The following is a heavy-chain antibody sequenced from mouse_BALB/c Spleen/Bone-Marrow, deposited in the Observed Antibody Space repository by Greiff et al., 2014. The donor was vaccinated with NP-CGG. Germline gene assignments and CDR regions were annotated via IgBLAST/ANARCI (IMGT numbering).Heavy chain of an antibody. CDR3: ARSGERYGAMDY. CDR1: GFTFSDFY. D-gene: IGHD1-1*02. J-gene: IGHJ4*01. V-gene: IGHV5-4*02. Sequence: EVQRVESGGGLVKPGGSLKLSCAASGFTFSDFYMFWFRQTPEKRLEWVATISDGGTYTYYPDSVKGRFTISRDNAKSNLYLQMSSLKSEDTAIYYCARSGERYGAMDYWGQGTSVTVSS. CDR2: ISDGGTYT.